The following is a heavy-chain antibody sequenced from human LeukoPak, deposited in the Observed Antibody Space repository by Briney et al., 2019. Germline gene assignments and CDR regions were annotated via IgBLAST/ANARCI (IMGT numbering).Heavy chain of an antibody. CDR2: IIPIFATA. CDR1: GGTFSSYA. V-gene: IGHV1-69*05. CDR3: ARDSQVHYYDSSGYYYRS. J-gene: IGHJ4*02. Sequence: SVKVSCKASGGTFSSYAISWVRQAPGQGLEWMGGIIPIFATAKYAQKFQGRVTITTDESTSTAYMELSSLRSEDTAVYYCARDSQVHYYDSSGYYYRSWGQGTLVTVSS. D-gene: IGHD3-22*01.